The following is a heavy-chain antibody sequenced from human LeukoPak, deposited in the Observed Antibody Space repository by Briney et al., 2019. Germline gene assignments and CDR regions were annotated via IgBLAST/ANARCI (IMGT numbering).Heavy chain of an antibody. CDR2: INHSGST. J-gene: IGHJ3*02. Sequence: SETLSLTCAVYGGSFSGYYWDWIRQPPGKGLEWIGEINHSGSTNYNPSLKSRVTISVDTSKNHFSLKLTSVTAADTAVYYCARQWEPGAFDIWGQGTMVTVSS. D-gene: IGHD1-26*01. CDR1: GGSFSGYY. V-gene: IGHV4-34*01. CDR3: ARQWEPGAFDI.